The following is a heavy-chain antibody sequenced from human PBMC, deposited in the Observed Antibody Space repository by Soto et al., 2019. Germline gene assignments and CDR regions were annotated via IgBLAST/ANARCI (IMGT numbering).Heavy chain of an antibody. CDR2: IIPIFGTA. Sequence: QVQLVQSGAEVKKPGSSVKVSCKASGGTFSSYAISWVRQAPGQGLEWMGGIIPIFGTANYAQKFQGRVTITAEKSTGTAYMELSSLRSEDTAVYYCAVRYCSSTSCYLPYYFDYWGQGTLVTVS. D-gene: IGHD2-2*01. CDR1: GGTFSSYA. J-gene: IGHJ4*02. CDR3: AVRYCSSTSCYLPYYFDY. V-gene: IGHV1-69*06.